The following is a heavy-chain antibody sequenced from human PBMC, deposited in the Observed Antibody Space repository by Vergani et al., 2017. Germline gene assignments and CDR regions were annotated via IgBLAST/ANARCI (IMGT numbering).Heavy chain of an antibody. Sequence: QVQLVQSGAEVKKPGASVRVSCKVSGYTLTELSMHWVRQAPGKGLERMGGFDPEDGETIYAQKFQGRVTMTEDTSTDTAYMELSSLRSEDTAVYYCATILSRYSSSWYDYWGQGTLVTVSS. CDR3: ATILSRYSSSWYDY. V-gene: IGHV1-24*01. CDR2: FDPEDGET. CDR1: GYTLTELS. D-gene: IGHD6-13*01. J-gene: IGHJ4*02.